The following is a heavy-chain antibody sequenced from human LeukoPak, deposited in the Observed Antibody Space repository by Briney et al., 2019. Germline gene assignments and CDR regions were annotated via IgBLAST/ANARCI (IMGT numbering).Heavy chain of an antibody. CDR2: ICYSGST. CDR3: ARLNCSGGSCYPYYYYYYMDV. D-gene: IGHD2-15*01. CDR1: GGSISSYY. J-gene: IGHJ6*03. V-gene: IGHV4-59*08. Sequence: SETLSLTCTVSGGSISSYYWSWIRRPPGKGLEWIGYICYSGSTNYNPSLKSRVTISVDTSKNQFSLKLSSVTAADTAVYYCARLNCSGGSCYPYYYYYYMDVWGKGTTVTVSS.